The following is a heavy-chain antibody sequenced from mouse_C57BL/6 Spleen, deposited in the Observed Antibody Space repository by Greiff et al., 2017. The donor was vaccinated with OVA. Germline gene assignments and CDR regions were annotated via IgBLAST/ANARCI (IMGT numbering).Heavy chain of an antibody. CDR2: IDPETGGT. CDR3: TRRSYYGSSEALY. CDR1: GYTFTDYE. V-gene: IGHV1-15*01. Sequence: VQLQQSGAELVRPGASVTLSCKASGYTFTDYEMHWVKQTPVHGLEWIGAIDPETGGTAYNQKFKGKAILTADKSSSTAYMELRSLTSEDSAFYYCTRRSYYGSSEALYWGQGTLVTVSA. J-gene: IGHJ3*01. D-gene: IGHD1-1*01.